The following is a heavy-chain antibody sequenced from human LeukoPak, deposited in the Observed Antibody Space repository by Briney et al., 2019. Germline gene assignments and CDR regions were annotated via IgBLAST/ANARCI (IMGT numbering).Heavy chain of an antibody. CDR1: GYTFTNYY. J-gene: IGHJ4*02. V-gene: IGHV1-46*01. Sequence: ASVKVSCKASGYTFTNYYIHWVRQAPGQGLEWMGIINPSGGSTNFTQKFQGRVTMTTDTSTITVYMELSSLRSEDTAVYYCARWATTYLDYWGQGTLVTVSS. CDR3: ARWATTYLDY. CDR2: INPSGGST. D-gene: IGHD5-24*01.